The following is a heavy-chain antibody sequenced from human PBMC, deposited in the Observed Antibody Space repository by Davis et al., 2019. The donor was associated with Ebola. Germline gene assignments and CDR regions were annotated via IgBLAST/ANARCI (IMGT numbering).Heavy chain of an antibody. CDR1: GFTFSSYA. V-gene: IGHV3-30*14. J-gene: IGHJ6*02. CDR2: ISYDGSNK. D-gene: IGHD1-14*01. CDR3: TTTHGTGNHVDV. Sequence: GGSLRLSCAASGFTFSSYAMHWVRQAPGKGLEWVAVISYDGSNKYYADSVKGRFTISRDNSKNTLYLQMSSLRAEDTAVYYCTTTHGTGNHVDVWGQGTTVTVSS.